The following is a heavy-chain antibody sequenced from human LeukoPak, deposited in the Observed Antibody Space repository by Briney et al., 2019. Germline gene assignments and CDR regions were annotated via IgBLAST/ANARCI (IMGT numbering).Heavy chain of an antibody. CDR2: INPNSGGT. V-gene: IGHV1-2*02. CDR1: GYTFTGYY. D-gene: IGHD4-23*01. CDR3: ARPGGVVTNFYDNWFDP. J-gene: IGHJ5*02. Sequence: ASVKVSCKASGYTFTGYYIHWVRQAPGQGLEWMGWINPNSGGTKYAQKFQGMVTMTRDTSISTAYMELSRLRSDDTAVYYCARPGGVVTNFYDNWFDPWGQGTLVTDSS.